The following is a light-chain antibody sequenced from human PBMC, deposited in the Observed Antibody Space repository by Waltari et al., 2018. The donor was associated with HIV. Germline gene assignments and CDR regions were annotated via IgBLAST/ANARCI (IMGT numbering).Light chain of an antibody. Sequence: DIQMTQFPSTLSASVGDRVTITCRANQTIDTWLAWYQQRPGKAPKLLVYKASSLETGVPSRFSGSGSGTEFTLTINSLQPDDLATYFCQHDKSFSANSFGQGTKVEI. CDR2: KAS. CDR3: QHDKSFSANS. CDR1: QTIDTW. J-gene: IGKJ2*03. V-gene: IGKV1-5*03.